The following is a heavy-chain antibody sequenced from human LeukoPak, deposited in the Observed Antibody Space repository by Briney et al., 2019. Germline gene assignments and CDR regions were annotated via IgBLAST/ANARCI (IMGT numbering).Heavy chain of an antibody. J-gene: IGHJ3*02. V-gene: IGHV1-8*01. CDR2: MNPNSGNT. CDR3: ARDEAVAGTNAFDI. D-gene: IGHD6-19*01. Sequence: ASVKVSCKASGYTFATYDINWVRQATGQGLEWMGWMNPNSGNTGYAQKFQGRVTMTRDTSISTAYLELSSLRSEDTAVYYCARDEAVAGTNAFDIWGQGTMVTVSS. CDR1: GYTFATYD.